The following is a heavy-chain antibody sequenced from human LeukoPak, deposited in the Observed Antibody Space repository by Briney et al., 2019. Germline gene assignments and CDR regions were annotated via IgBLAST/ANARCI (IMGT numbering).Heavy chain of an antibody. CDR1: GGSISSGGYS. J-gene: IGHJ4*02. CDR2: IYHSGST. CDR3: ARGRYYGSGSYYNDY. Sequence: SETLSPTCAVSGGSISSGGYSWSWIRQPPGKGLEWIGYIYHSGSTYYNPSLKSRVTISVDRSKNQFSLKLSSVTAADTAVYYCARGRYYGSGSYYNDYWGQGTLVTVSS. V-gene: IGHV4-30-2*01. D-gene: IGHD3-10*01.